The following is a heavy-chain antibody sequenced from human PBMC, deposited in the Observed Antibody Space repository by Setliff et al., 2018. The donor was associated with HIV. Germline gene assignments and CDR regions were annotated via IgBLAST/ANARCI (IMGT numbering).Heavy chain of an antibody. CDR3: ARGRSEEYYDFWSDYYNAFDI. CDR1: GGSFSGYY. V-gene: IGHV4-34*01. J-gene: IGHJ3*02. CDR2: IYTSGST. D-gene: IGHD3-3*01. Sequence: PSETLSLTCAVYGGSFSGYYWSWIRQPPGKGLEWIGRIYTSGSTKYNPSLKSPVTISVDTSRNQYSLKLSSVTAADTAVYYCARGRSEEYYDFWSDYYNAFDIWGQGTMVTVSS.